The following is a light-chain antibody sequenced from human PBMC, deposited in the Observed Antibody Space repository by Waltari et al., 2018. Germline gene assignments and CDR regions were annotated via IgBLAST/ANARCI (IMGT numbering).Light chain of an antibody. CDR3: QQYYTTPCT. J-gene: IGKJ3*01. CDR2: WAS. CDR1: LSVSYSSNNKNY. V-gene: IGKV4-1*01. Sequence: DIVMTQSPDSLAVSLGERATINCKSSLSVSYSSNNKNYLAWYQQKPGQPPKLLIYWASTRESGVPDRFSGSGSGTDFTLTISSLQAEDVAVYYCQQYYTTPCTFGPGTKVDIK.